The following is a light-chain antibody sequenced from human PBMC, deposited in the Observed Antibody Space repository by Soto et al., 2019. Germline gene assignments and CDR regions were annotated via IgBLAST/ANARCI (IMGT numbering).Light chain of an antibody. CDR2: KND. J-gene: IGLJ3*02. V-gene: IGLV1-47*01. Sequence: QSVLTQPPSTSGTPGQGVSISCSGSSSNIGSNYVYWYQQLPGRAPRLIMYKNDQRPSGGPDRFSGSKSGTSASLAISGLRSEDEAVYHCSPWDDSLTGLVFGGGTQLTVL. CDR3: SPWDDSLTGLV. CDR1: SSNIGSNY.